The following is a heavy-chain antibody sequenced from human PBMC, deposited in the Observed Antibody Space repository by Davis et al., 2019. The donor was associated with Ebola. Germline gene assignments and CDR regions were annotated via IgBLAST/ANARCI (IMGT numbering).Heavy chain of an antibody. J-gene: IGHJ3*02. D-gene: IGHD6-25*01. V-gene: IGHV1-2*02. Sequence: ASVKVSCKASGYNFTVYYIHWVRQAPGQGLEWMGGINPISGDTNYAEKFQGRVTMTRDTSLSTVYMELTSLRSDDTAVYYCGRDHAANGRVFAFDMWGQGTMVTVSS. CDR2: INPISGDT. CDR1: GYNFTVYY. CDR3: GRDHAANGRVFAFDM.